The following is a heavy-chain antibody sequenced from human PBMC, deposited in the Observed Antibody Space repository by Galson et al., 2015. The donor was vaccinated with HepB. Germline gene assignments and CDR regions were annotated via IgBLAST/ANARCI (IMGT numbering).Heavy chain of an antibody. J-gene: IGHJ5*02. CDR3: ARARYSSSPPDR. CDR1: RYTFTNYG. V-gene: IGHV1-18*01. CDR2: ISTYNGNI. D-gene: IGHD6-19*01. Sequence: SVKVSCKASRYTFTNYGISWVRQAPGHGLEWLGWISTYNGNINYAQNFQGRVTMTTDTSTSSAYLELRTLRSDDTAVYYCARARYSSSPPDRWGQGTLVTVSA.